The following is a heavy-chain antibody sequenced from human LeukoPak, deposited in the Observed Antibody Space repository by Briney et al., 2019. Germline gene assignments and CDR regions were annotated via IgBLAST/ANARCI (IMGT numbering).Heavy chain of an antibody. D-gene: IGHD3-16*02. CDR2: ISHSGSP. J-gene: IGHJ4*02. Sequence: SETLSITCTVSGYSINSGYYWGWFRQTPGRGLEWIASISHSGSPYYNPSLKSRVTISEDLSRNVFSLTLNSVTAADAAVYYCAREGRENIAIGVDWGQGALVTVSS. CDR1: GYSINSGYY. CDR3: AREGRENIAIGVD. V-gene: IGHV4-38-2*02.